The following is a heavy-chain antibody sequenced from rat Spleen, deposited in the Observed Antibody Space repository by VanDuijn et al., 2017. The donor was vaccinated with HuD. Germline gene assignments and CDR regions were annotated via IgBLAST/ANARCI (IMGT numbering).Heavy chain of an antibody. J-gene: IGHJ4*01. Sequence: EVQLVESGGGLVQPGNSLKLSCAASGFTFSDYAMAWVRQSPKRGLEWVASISYEGSSTYYGDSVKGRFTISRDNAKSTLYLQMNSLRSEDTATYFCARPHSSLYVMDAWGQGASVTVSS. CDR2: ISYEGSST. CDR1: GFTFSDYA. CDR3: ARPHSSLYVMDA. D-gene: IGHD1-2*01. V-gene: IGHV5-22*01.